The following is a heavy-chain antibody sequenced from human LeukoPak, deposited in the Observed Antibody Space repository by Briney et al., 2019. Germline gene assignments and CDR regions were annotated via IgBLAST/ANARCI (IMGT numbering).Heavy chain of an antibody. Sequence: PSETLSLTCTVSGGSISSSSYYWGWIRQPPGKGLEWIGSIYYSGSTYYNPSLKSRVTISVDTSKNQFSLKLSSVTAADTAVYYCRVVVPAASRNYYGMDVWGQGTTVTVSS. J-gene: IGHJ6*02. CDR1: GGSISSSSYY. CDR3: RVVVPAASRNYYGMDV. V-gene: IGHV4-39*01. D-gene: IGHD2-2*01. CDR2: IYYSGST.